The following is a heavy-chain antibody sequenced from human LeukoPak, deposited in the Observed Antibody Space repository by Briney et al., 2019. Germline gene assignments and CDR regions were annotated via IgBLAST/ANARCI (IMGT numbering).Heavy chain of an antibody. D-gene: IGHD3-10*01. CDR2: IYSGGST. CDR1: GFTVSSNS. Sequence: GGSLRLSCAASGFTVSSNSMSWVRQAPGKGLEWVSIIYSGGSTYNADSVKGRFTISRDNSKNRLYLQMNSLRAEDTAVYYCAKRPRGNYLDPFDYWGQGTLVTVSS. J-gene: IGHJ4*02. CDR3: AKRPRGNYLDPFDY. V-gene: IGHV3-66*04.